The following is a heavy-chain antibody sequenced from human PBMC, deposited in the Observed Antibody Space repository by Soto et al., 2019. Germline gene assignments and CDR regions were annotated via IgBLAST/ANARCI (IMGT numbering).Heavy chain of an antibody. CDR3: AKDGVGALYDYGDNYFDY. CDR2: ISGSGAST. CDR1: GFTFSSYA. J-gene: IGHJ4*02. V-gene: IGHV3-23*01. Sequence: EVQMLESGGGLVQPGGSLRLSCAASGFTFSSYAMIWVRQAPGKGLEWVSTISGSGASTYYADSVTGRFTISRDNSENTLYLQMNSLRAEDTAVYYCAKDGVGALYDYGDNYFDYWGQGTLVTVSS. D-gene: IGHD4-17*01.